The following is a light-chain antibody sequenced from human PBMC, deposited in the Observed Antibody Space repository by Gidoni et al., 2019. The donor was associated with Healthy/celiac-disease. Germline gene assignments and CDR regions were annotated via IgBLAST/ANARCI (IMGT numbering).Light chain of an antibody. CDR1: QSISSW. V-gene: IGKV1-5*01. J-gene: IGKJ2*01. CDR3: QQYNSYSTA. CDR2: DAS. Sequence: GDRVTITCRASQSISSWLAWYQQKPGKAPKLLIYDASSLESGVPSRFSGSGSGTEFTLTISSLQPDDFATYYCQQYNSYSTAFXQXTKLEIK.